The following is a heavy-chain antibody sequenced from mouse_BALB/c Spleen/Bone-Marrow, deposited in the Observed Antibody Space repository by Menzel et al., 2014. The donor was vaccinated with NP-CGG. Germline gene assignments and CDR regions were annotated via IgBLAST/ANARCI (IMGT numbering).Heavy chain of an antibody. CDR3: ARNYRYPRPYAMDY. D-gene: IGHD2-14*01. J-gene: IGHJ4*01. Sequence: VKLVESGPGLVRPGASVKMSCKASGYTFTSYWMHWVKQRPGQGLEWIGMIDPSNSETRLNQKFKDKATLNVDKSSNTAYMQLSSLTSEDSAVYYCARNYRYPRPYAMDYWGQGTSVTVSS. V-gene: IGHV1S127*01. CDR2: IDPSNSET. CDR1: GYTFTSYW.